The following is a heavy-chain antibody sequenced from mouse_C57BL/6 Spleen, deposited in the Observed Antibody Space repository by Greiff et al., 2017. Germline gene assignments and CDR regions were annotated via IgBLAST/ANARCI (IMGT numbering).Heavy chain of an antibody. V-gene: IGHV5-6*01. CDR3: ARHYYDDDPYYFDY. CDR1: GFTFSSYG. J-gene: IGHJ2*01. D-gene: IGHD2-4*01. CDR2: ISSGGSYT. Sequence: EVQGVESGGDLVKPGGSLKLSCAASGFTFSSYGLSWVRQTPDKRLEWVATISSGGSYTYYPDSVKGRFTISRDNAKNTLYLQMSSLKSEDTAMYYCARHYYDDDPYYFDYWGQGTTLTVSS.